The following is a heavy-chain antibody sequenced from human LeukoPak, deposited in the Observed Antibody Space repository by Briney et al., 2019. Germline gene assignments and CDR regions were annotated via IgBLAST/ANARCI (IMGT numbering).Heavy chain of an antibody. CDR2: ISYDGRNK. CDR1: GFTFSSYG. V-gene: IGHV3-30*18. Sequence: PGRSLRLSCAASGFTFSSYGIHWVRQAPGMGREWVAIISYDGRNKYYADSVKGRFTISRDNSGNTLYLQMNSLRAEDTALYYCAKVRVDAYVSPNDYWGQGTLVTVSS. J-gene: IGHJ4*02. CDR3: AKVRVDAYVSPNDY. D-gene: IGHD3-16*01.